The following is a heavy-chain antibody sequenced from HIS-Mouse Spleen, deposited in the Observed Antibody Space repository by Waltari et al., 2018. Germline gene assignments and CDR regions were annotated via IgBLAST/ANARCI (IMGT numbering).Heavy chain of an antibody. V-gene: IGHV3-33*01. J-gene: IGHJ4*02. Sequence: QVQLVESGGGVVQPGRSLRLSCAASGFTFSSHGMHRVRRAPGKGLEWVAVIWYDGSNKYYADSVKGRFTISRDNSKNTLYLQMNSLRAEDTAVYYCARDAGSGGTFLDYWGQGTLVTVSS. CDR1: GFTFSSHG. CDR3: ARDAGSGGTFLDY. D-gene: IGHD6-19*01. CDR2: IWYDGSNK.